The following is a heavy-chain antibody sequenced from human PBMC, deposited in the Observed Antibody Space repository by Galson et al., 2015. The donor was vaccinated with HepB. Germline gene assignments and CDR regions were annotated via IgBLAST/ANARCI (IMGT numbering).Heavy chain of an antibody. D-gene: IGHD3-22*01. J-gene: IGHJ3*02. Sequence: SLRLSCAASGFTFSSYDMHWVRYATGKGLEWVSAIGTAGDTYYPGSVKGRFTISRENAKNSLYLQMNSLRAGDTAVYYCARAHPHYYESPLFDIWGQGTMVTVSS. V-gene: IGHV3-13*01. CDR3: ARAHPHYYESPLFDI. CDR1: GFTFSSYD. CDR2: IGTAGDT.